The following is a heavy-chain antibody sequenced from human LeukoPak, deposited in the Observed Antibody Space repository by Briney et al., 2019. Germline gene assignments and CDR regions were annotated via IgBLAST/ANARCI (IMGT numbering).Heavy chain of an antibody. V-gene: IGHV3-21*01. CDR1: GFTFSSYS. D-gene: IGHD2-21*02. CDR3: ARDSVVVTATYVY. J-gene: IGHJ4*02. CDR2: ISSSSSYI. Sequence: PGGSLRLSCAASGFTFSSYSMNWVRQAPGEGLEWVSSISSSSSYIYYADSVKGRFTISRDNAKNSLYLQMNSLRAEDTAVYYCARDSVVVTATYVYWGQGTLITVSS.